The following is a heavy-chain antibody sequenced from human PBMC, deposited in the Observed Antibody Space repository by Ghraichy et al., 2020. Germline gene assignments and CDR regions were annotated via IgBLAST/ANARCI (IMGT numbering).Heavy chain of an antibody. D-gene: IGHD5-24*01. CDR3: AFLPRRGSSGYNGGH. V-gene: IGHV3-23*01. CDR2: ISGSGVYT. Sequence: GESLNISCAASGFTFSNYAMIWVRRAPGKGLEWFSYISGSGVYTYYADSVKGRFTISRDNSKNTLYLQMNSLKVEDTAGFYCAFLPRRGSSGYNGGHWGQGTLVTVSS. CDR1: GFTFSNYA. J-gene: IGHJ4*02.